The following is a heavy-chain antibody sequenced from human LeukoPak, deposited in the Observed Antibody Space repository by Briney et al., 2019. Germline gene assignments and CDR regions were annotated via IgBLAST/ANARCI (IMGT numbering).Heavy chain of an antibody. CDR1: GFTVSSNY. V-gene: IGHV3-66*01. D-gene: IGHD3-22*01. J-gene: IGHJ4*02. CDR2: IYSGGST. CDR3: ARVRDDYYYDSSGYYLDY. Sequence: GGSLRLSCAASGFTVSSNYMSWVRQAPGKGLEWVSVIYSGGSTYYADSVKGRFTISRDNSKNTLYLQMNSLRAEDTAVYYCARVRDDYYYDSSGYYLDYWGQGTLVTVSS.